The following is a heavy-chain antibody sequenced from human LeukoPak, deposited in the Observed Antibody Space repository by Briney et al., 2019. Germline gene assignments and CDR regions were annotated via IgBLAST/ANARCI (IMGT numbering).Heavy chain of an antibody. D-gene: IGHD2-2*02. CDR1: GFTFSDYY. CDR2: ISSSSNPI. CDR3: VRAVPAAILGAFDI. J-gene: IGHJ3*02. V-gene: IGHV3-11*04. Sequence: GGSLRLSCAASGFTFSDYYMSWLRQAPGKGLEWISYISSSSNPIYYADSVKGRFTISRDNAKNSLYLQMNSLRAEDTAIYYCVRAVPAAILGAFDIWGQGTMVTVSS.